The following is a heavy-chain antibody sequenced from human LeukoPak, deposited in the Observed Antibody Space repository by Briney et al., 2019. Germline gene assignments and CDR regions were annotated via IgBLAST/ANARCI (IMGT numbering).Heavy chain of an antibody. V-gene: IGHV5-51*01. CDR3: ARRSYGGKDFDY. CDR2: IYPDDSDT. J-gene: IGHJ4*02. CDR1: GSSFTSYW. D-gene: IGHD4-23*01. Sequence: GASLKVSCKGSGSSFTSYWIAWVRQMPGKGLEWMGIIYPDDSDTRYSPSFQGQVTISADKSISTAYLQWSSLKASDTAMYYCARRSYGGKDFDYWGQGTLVTVSS.